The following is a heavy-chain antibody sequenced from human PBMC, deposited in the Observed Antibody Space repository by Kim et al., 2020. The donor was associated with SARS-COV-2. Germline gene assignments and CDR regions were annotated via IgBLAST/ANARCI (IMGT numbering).Heavy chain of an antibody. CDR1: GGTFSSYA. CDR2: IIPIFGTA. V-gene: IGHV1-69*13. CDR3: ARRARNPVTSSGRFDP. Sequence: SVKVSCKASGGTFSSYAISWVRQAPGQGLEWMGGIIPIFGTANYAQKFQGRVTITADESTSTAYMELSSLRSEDTAVYYCARRARNPVTSSGRFDPWGQGTLVTVSS. D-gene: IGHD3-10*01. J-gene: IGHJ5*02.